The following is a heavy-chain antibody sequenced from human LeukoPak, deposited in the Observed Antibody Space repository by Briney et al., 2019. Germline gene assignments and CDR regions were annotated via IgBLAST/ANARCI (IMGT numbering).Heavy chain of an antibody. V-gene: IGHV3-23*01. D-gene: IGHD2-8*01. J-gene: IGHJ4*02. CDR2: LSGSGGST. Sequence: GGSLRLSCVASGFTFSIYAMSWVRQAPGKGLEWVSGLSGSGGSTYYADSVKGRFTISRDNSKNTLYLQVNSLRAEDTAVYYCAATNGALGDYFDYWGQGTLVTVSS. CDR1: GFTFSIYA. CDR3: AATNGALGDYFDY.